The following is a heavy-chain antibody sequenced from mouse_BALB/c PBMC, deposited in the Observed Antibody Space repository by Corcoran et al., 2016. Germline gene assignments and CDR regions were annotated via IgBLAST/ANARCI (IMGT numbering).Heavy chain of an antibody. J-gene: IGHJ1*03. CDR3: ARWDWYFDV. Sequence: EVQLQQSGAELVKPGASVKLSCTASGFNIKDTYMNWVKQRPEQGLEWIGRIDPANGNTKYDPKFQGKATITADTSSNTAYLQISSLTSEDTAVYYCARWDWYFDVWGTGTTVTVSS. CDR1: GFNIKDTY. V-gene: IGHV14-3*02. CDR2: IDPANGNT.